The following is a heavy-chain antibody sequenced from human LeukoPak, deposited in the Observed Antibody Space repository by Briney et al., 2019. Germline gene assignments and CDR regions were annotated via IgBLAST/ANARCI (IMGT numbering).Heavy chain of an antibody. CDR3: AREVNEAAAGTDHAFDM. CDR2: IYTSGST. D-gene: IGHD6-13*01. J-gene: IGHJ3*02. Sequence: SETLSLTCTVSGGSISSYYWSWIRQPAGKGLEWIGRIYTSGSTNYNPSLKSRVTMSVDTSKNQFSLKLTSVTAADTAVYFCAREVNEAAAGTDHAFDMWGQGTMVTVSS. V-gene: IGHV4-4*07. CDR1: GGSISSYY.